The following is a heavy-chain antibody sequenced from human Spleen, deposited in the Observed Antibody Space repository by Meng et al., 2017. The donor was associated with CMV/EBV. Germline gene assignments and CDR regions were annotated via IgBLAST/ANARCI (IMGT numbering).Heavy chain of an antibody. D-gene: IGHD5-12*01. CDR3: AKGGYDYSYFDY. Sequence: QVQLQQLGAGLLKPSETLSLTCAVYGGSFSGYYWSWIRQPPGKGLEWIGEINHSGSTNYNPSLKSRVTISVDTSKNQFSLKLSSVTAADTAVYYCAKGGYDYSYFDYWGQGTLVTVSS. V-gene: IGHV4-34*01. CDR2: INHSGST. J-gene: IGHJ4*02. CDR1: GGSFSGYY.